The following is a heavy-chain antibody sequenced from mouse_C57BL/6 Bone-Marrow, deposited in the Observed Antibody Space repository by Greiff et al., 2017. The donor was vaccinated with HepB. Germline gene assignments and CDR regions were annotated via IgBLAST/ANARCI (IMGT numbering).Heavy chain of an antibody. V-gene: IGHV2-5*01. J-gene: IGHJ4*01. CDR1: GFSLTSYG. CDR2: IWRGGST. Sequence: QVQLQQSGPGLVQPSQSLSITCTVSGFSLTSYGVHWVRQSPGKGLEWLGVIWRGGSTDYNAACMSRLSITKDNSKSQVFFKMNSLQADDTAIYYCATDYWGQGTSVTVSS. CDR3: ATDY.